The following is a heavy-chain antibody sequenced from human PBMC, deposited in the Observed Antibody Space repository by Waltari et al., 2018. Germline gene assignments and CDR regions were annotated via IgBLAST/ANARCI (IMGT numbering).Heavy chain of an antibody. Sequence: EVQLVESGGGLVQPGGSLRLPCAASGFTYSWYWMRGVRQAPGKGLVWVSRSNSDGSSTSYADSVKGRFTISKDNAKNTVYLQMNSLRAEDTAIYYCARGARRTTVTTGWWYFDLWGRGTLVTVSS. V-gene: IGHV3-74*01. J-gene: IGHJ2*01. CDR2: SNSDGSST. D-gene: IGHD4-17*01. CDR3: ARGARRTTVTTGWWYFDL. CDR1: GFTYSWYW.